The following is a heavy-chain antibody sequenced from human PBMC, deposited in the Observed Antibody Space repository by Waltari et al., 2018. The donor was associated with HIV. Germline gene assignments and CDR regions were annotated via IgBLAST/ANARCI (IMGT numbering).Heavy chain of an antibody. D-gene: IGHD6-13*01. Sequence: EVQLLESGGGLVQTGGSLRLSGEASGFTFSNYGMNWVLQATGKGLEWVSAISGSGGNTYYADSLKGRFTISRDNSKNTLYLQMNSLRAEDTAVYFCVKEHQYSHTWYSYYGMDVWGQGTTVTVSS. V-gene: IGHV3-23*01. CDR3: VKEHQYSHTWYSYYGMDV. CDR2: ISGSGGNT. J-gene: IGHJ6*02. CDR1: GFTFSNYG.